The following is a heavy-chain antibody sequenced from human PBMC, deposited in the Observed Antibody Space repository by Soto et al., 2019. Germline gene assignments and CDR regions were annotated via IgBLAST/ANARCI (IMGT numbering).Heavy chain of an antibody. CDR1: GGSISSYY. V-gene: IGHV4-59*01. Sequence: QVQLQESGPGLVKPSETLSLTCTVSGGSISSYYWSWIRQPPGKGLEWIWYIYYRGSTNYNPSLKSRVTISVDTSKNQFSLKLSSVTAADTAAYYCAREGLKGRGFDYWGQGTLVTVSS. CDR3: AREGLKGRGFDY. J-gene: IGHJ4*02. D-gene: IGHD3-10*01. CDR2: IYYRGST.